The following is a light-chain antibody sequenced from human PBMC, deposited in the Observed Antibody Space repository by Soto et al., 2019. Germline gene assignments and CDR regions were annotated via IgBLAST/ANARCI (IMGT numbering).Light chain of an antibody. Sequence: DIVMTQSPLSLPVTPGEPASISCRSSQSLLHSNGNIYLDWYLQRPGQSPQLLIYFASNRASGVPDRFSGRCSGTNFTPKISRVEAEDVGVYYFLPALKTPIILGQGTRLEIK. CDR3: LPALKTPII. CDR1: QSLLHSNGNIY. J-gene: IGKJ5*01. V-gene: IGKV2-28*01. CDR2: FAS.